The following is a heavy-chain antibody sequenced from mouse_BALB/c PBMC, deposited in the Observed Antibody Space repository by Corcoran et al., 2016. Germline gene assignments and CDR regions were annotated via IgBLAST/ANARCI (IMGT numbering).Heavy chain of an antibody. Sequence: QVQLQQSGAELMKPGASVKISCKATGYTFSSYWIEWVKQRPGHGLEWIGEILPGSGSTNYNEKFKGKATFTADTSSNTAYMQLSSLTSEDSAVYYCARGYYCSSYGYFDVWGAGTTVTVSS. CDR3: ARGYYCSSYGYFDV. CDR2: ILPGSGST. J-gene: IGHJ1*01. V-gene: IGHV1-9*01. CDR1: GYTFSSYW. D-gene: IGHD1-1*01.